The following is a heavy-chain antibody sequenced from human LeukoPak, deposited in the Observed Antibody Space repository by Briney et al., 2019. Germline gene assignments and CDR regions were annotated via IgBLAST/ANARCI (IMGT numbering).Heavy chain of an antibody. V-gene: IGHV1-46*01. J-gene: IGHJ4*02. D-gene: IGHD3-16*02. Sequence: ASVKVSCKASGYTFTSYYMHWVRQAPGQGLEWMGIINPSGGSTSYAQKFQGRVTMTRDTSTSTAYMELRSLRSDDTAVYYCARDLLGSDPLDYWGQGTLVTVSS. CDR3: ARDLLGSDPLDY. CDR2: INPSGGST. CDR1: GYTFTSYY.